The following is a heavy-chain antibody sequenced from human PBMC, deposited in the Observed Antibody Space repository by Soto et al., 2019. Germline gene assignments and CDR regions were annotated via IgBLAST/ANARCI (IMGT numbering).Heavy chain of an antibody. CDR2: ISVYHGNT. J-gene: IGHJ4*02. Sequence: QVQLVQSGAEVKKPGASVPVSCQASGFTFNTYVITWVRQAPGQGLEWLGWISVYHGNTNYAQKVQGRVTMTADTSTSTAYMELRSLRSDDKAVYYCAGGGSGSYRMFDYWGQGTLVTVSS. D-gene: IGHD1-26*01. CDR1: GFTFNTYV. V-gene: IGHV1-18*01. CDR3: AGGGSGSYRMFDY.